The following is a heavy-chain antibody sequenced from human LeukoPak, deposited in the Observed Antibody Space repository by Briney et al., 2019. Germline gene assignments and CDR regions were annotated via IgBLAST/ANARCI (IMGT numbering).Heavy chain of an antibody. CDR1: GFTFSSYW. V-gene: IGHV3-74*01. Sequence: PGESLRLSCAASGFTFSSYWMHWVRQAPGKGLVWVSRINSDGSSTSYADSVKGRFTISRDNAKNTLYLQMNSLRAEDTAVYYCARGGIAVVDGGRRFDYWGQGTLVTVSS. CDR2: INSDGSST. J-gene: IGHJ4*02. CDR3: ARGGIAVVDGGRRFDY. D-gene: IGHD6-19*01.